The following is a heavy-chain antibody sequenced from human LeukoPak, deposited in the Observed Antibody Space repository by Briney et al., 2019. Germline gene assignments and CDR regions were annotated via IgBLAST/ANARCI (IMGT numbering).Heavy chain of an antibody. V-gene: IGHV4-34*01. Sequence: SETLSLTCAVYGGSFSGYYWSWIRQPPGKGLEWIGEINHSGSTNYNPSLKSRVTISVDTSKNQFSLKLSSVTAADTAVYHCARLSGYDLFDYWGQGTLVTVSS. J-gene: IGHJ4*02. CDR3: ARLSGYDLFDY. D-gene: IGHD5-12*01. CDR1: GGSFSGYY. CDR2: INHSGST.